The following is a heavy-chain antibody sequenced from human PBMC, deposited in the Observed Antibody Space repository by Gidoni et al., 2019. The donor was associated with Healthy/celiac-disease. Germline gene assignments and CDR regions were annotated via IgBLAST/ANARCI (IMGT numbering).Heavy chain of an antibody. D-gene: IGHD6-6*01. J-gene: IGHJ4*02. Sequence: EVQLLESGGGLVQPGGSLRLSCAASGFTFSSYAMSWVRQAPGKGLEWVSAISGSGGSTYYADSVKGRFTISRDNAKNTLYLQMNSLRAEDTAVYYCAKGGYYSSSSEPIDYWGQGTLVTVSS. CDR2: ISGSGGST. V-gene: IGHV3-23*01. CDR1: GFTFSSYA. CDR3: AKGGYYSSSSEPIDY.